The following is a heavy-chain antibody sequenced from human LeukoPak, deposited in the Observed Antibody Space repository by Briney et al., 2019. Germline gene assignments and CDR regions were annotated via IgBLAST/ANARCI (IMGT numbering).Heavy chain of an antibody. J-gene: IGHJ4*02. CDR2: IYHSGST. Sequence: PSETLSLTCAVSGYSISSGYYWGWIRQPPGRGLEWIGSIYHSGSTYYNPSLKSRVTISVDTSKNQFSLKLRSVTAADTAVYYCAEVERRNYWGQGTLVTASS. CDR3: AEVERRNY. V-gene: IGHV4-38-2*01. D-gene: IGHD1-1*01. CDR1: GYSISSGYY.